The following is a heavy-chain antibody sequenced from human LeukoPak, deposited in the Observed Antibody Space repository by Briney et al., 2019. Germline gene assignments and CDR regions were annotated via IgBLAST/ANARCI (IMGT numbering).Heavy chain of an antibody. D-gene: IGHD2-2*02. CDR1: GGSINSDS. CDR3: ARGGYCSSTSCYTGTFDY. J-gene: IGHJ4*02. V-gene: IGHV4-59*01. CDR2: IYYSGST. Sequence: SETLSLTCAVSGGSINSDSWSWIRQPPGKGLEWIGYIYYSGSTNYNPSLKSRVTISVDTSKNQFSLKLSSVTAADTAVYYCARGGYCSSTSCYTGTFDYWGQGTLVTVSS.